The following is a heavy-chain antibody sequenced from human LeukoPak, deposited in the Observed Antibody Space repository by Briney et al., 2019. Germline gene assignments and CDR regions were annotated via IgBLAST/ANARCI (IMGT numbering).Heavy chain of an antibody. D-gene: IGHD3-10*01. CDR2: IYYSGST. V-gene: IGHV4-31*03. Sequence: SQTLSLTCTVSGGSISSGGYYWSWIRQHPGKGLEWIGYIYYSGSTYYNPSLKSRVTISVDTSKNQFSLKLSSVTAADTAVYYCARDQRKTLDYYSSGSYLSQFDPWGQGTLVTVSS. CDR3: ARDQRKTLDYYSSGSYLSQFDP. CDR1: GGSISSGGYY. J-gene: IGHJ5*02.